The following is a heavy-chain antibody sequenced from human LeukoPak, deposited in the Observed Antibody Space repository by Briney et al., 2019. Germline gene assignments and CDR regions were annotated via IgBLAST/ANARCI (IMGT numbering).Heavy chain of an antibody. CDR3: ARHDLGGTSPFDC. Sequence: GGSLRLSCAASGFTFSTYVIHWVRQAPGKGLEWVALIWHDGSNKYYGDSVKDRFTISRDNSKNTLYLQMDSLRDEDTAVYYCARHDLGGTSPFDCWGQGTLVTVSS. V-gene: IGHV3-33*01. J-gene: IGHJ4*02. CDR1: GFTFSTYV. CDR2: IWHDGSNK. D-gene: IGHD4-23*01.